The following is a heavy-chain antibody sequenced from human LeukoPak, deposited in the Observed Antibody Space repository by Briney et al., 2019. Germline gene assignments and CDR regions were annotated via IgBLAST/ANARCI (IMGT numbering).Heavy chain of an antibody. J-gene: IGHJ6*04. Sequence: PGGSLRLSCAASGFTFSSYWMNWARQAPGKGLEWVASINHNGNVNYYVDSVKGRFTISRDNAKNSLYLQMSNLRAEDTAVYFWAGGVGLDVWGKGATVTVSS. D-gene: IGHD3-16*01. CDR3: AGGVGLDV. CDR2: INHNGNVN. V-gene: IGHV3-7*03. CDR1: GFTFSSYW.